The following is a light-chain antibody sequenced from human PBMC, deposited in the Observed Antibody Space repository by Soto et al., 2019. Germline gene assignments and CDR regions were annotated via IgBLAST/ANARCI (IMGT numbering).Light chain of an antibody. Sequence: EIVLTQSPGTLYLSPGEKATLSCRASQSVRSNYLAWYQQKPGQAPSLLIYGASTRATGIPDRFSGSGSGTDFTLNITRLEPEDFAVYYCHQYGISPGTFGQGTKLEIK. CDR1: QSVRSNY. CDR2: GAS. J-gene: IGKJ2*01. V-gene: IGKV3-20*01. CDR3: HQYGISPGT.